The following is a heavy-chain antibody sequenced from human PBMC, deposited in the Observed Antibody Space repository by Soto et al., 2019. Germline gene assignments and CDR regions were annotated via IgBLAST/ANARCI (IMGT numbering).Heavy chain of an antibody. CDR2: IWYDGSNK. Sequence: QVQLVESGGGVVQPGRSLRLSCAASGFTFSSYGMHWVRQAPGKGLEWVAVIWYDGSNKYYADSVKGRFTISRDNSKNTLYLQMNSLRAEDTAVYYCARMIIAAAGMYYFDYWGQGTLVTVSS. V-gene: IGHV3-33*01. CDR3: ARMIIAAAGMYYFDY. D-gene: IGHD6-13*01. J-gene: IGHJ4*02. CDR1: GFTFSSYG.